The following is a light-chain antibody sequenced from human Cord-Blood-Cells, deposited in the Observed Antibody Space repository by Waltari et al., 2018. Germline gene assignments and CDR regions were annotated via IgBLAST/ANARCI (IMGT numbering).Light chain of an antibody. V-gene: IGLV2-14*01. J-gene: IGLJ2*01. CDR1: SSDVGGYNY. Sequence: QSALTQPASVSGSPGQSITISCTGTSSDVGGYNYFSWYQQHPGKAPKLMIYDVSKRPSGVSNRFSGSKSGNTASLTISGLQAEDEADYYCSSYTSSSNVVFGGGTKLTVL. CDR2: DVS. CDR3: SSYTSSSNVV.